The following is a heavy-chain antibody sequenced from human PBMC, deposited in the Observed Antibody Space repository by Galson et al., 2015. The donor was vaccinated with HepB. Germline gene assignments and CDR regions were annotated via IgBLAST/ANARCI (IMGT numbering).Heavy chain of an antibody. D-gene: IGHD3/OR15-3a*01. V-gene: IGHV3-23*01. J-gene: IGHJ5*02. CDR2: VNSGGDRT. Sequence: SLRLSCAASGFPFSSYAMTWVRQIPGKGLEWVSAVNSGGDRTYYADSVKGRFTISRDNSKNKLYLQMSSLRAEDTAMYYCAQDDFWTGNYDDHWGRGVLVTVSS. CDR1: GFPFSSYA. CDR3: AQDDFWTGNYDDH.